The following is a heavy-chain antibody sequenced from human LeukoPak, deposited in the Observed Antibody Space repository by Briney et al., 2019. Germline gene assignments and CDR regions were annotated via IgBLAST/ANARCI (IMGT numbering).Heavy chain of an antibody. CDR3: ARDAYIVVVPAAGRMDV. CDR1: GFTFSTYW. D-gene: IGHD2-2*01. Sequence: GGSLRLSCAASGFTFSTYWMSWVRQAPGKGLEWVANIKQDGSEKCYVDSVKGRFTISRDNAKNSLYLQMNSLRAEDTAVYYCARDAYIVVVPAAGRMDVWGQGTTVTVSS. CDR2: IKQDGSEK. V-gene: IGHV3-7*01. J-gene: IGHJ6*02.